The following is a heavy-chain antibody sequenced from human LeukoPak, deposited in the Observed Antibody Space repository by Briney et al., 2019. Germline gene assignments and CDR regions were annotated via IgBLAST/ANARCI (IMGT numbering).Heavy chain of an antibody. J-gene: IGHJ5*02. CDR3: ARGLSRMVRGVIITQSYNWFDP. Sequence: GGSLRLSCAASGFTFNSYGMHWVRQAPGKGLEWVAVISYDGSNKYYADSVKGRFTISRDNSKNTLYLQMNSLRAEDTAVYYCARGLSRMVRGVIITQSYNWFDPWGQGTLVTVSS. CDR1: GFTFNSYG. V-gene: IGHV3-30-3*01. D-gene: IGHD3-10*01. CDR2: ISYDGSNK.